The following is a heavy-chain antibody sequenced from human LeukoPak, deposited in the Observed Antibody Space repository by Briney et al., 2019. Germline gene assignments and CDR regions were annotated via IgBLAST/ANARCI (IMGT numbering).Heavy chain of an antibody. CDR1: GGTFSSYA. D-gene: IGHD2-2*01. CDR2: IIPICGTA. Sequence: ASVKVSCKASGGTFSSYAISWVRQAPGQGLEWMGGIIPICGTANYAQKFQGRVTITADESTSTAYMELSSLRSEDTAVYYCARDYCSSTSCYLNAFDIWGQGTMVTVSS. J-gene: IGHJ3*02. CDR3: ARDYCSSTSCYLNAFDI. V-gene: IGHV1-69*01.